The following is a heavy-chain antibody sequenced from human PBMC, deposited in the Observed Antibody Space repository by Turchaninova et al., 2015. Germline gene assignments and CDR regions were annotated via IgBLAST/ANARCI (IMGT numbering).Heavy chain of an antibody. D-gene: IGHD4-23*01. CDR2: IDYSGST. CDR1: GGSISNYY. CDR3: ARLRWDWYFDL. V-gene: IGHV4-59*08. Sequence: QVQLQESGPGLVKPSETLSLTCTVSGGSISNYYWSWIRQPPGKELEWIGYIDYSGSTKYNPSLKSRVTVSVATWKNQFSLNLSSVTAADTAVYFCARLRWDWYFDLWGRGTLVTVSS. J-gene: IGHJ2*01.